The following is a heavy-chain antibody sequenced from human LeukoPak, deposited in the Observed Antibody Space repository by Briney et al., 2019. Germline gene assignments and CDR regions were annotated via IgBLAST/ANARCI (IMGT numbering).Heavy chain of an antibody. Sequence: ASVKVSCKASGYTFTSYGISWVRQAPGQGLEWMGWINPNSGGTNYAQKLQGRVTMTRDTSISTAYMELSRLRSDDTAVYYCARADSGGCRYWGQGTLVTVSS. CDR3: ARADSGGCRY. D-gene: IGHD6-19*01. J-gene: IGHJ4*02. CDR2: INPNSGGT. CDR1: GYTFTSYG. V-gene: IGHV1-2*02.